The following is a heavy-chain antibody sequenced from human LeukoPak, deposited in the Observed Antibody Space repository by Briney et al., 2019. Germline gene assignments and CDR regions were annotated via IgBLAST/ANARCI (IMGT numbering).Heavy chain of an antibody. Sequence: PSETLSLTCTVSGGSISSYYWSWIRQPPGKGLEWIGNIYDNGSTNYNPSLKSRVAISVDTSRNQFSLKLSSVTAADTAVYYCARDSHYFGSGTYFDDTFDVWGQGTMVTVSS. CDR2: IYDNGST. CDR3: ARDSHYFGSGTYFDDTFDV. CDR1: GGSISSYY. J-gene: IGHJ3*01. D-gene: IGHD3-10*01. V-gene: IGHV4-59*01.